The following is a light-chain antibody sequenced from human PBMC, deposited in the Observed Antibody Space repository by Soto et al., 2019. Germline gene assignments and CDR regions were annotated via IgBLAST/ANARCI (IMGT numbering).Light chain of an antibody. V-gene: IGLV2-14*01. J-gene: IGLJ1*01. CDR1: SSDVGGSKY. Sequence: QSALTQPASVSGSPGQSITISCTGTSSDVGGSKYVSWYQHHPGKAPKLMIYEVSHRPSGVSNRFSGSKSGNTASLTIAGLQAEDEADYYCGSYTSSSTYVFGTGTKVTVL. CDR2: EVS. CDR3: GSYTSSSTYV.